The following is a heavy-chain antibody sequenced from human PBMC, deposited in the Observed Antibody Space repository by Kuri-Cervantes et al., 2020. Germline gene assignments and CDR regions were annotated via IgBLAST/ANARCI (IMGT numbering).Heavy chain of an antibody. J-gene: IGHJ5*02. D-gene: IGHD6-13*01. V-gene: IGHV3-7*01. Sequence: GGSLRLSCAASGFTFSNYWMSWVRQVPGKGLQWVANINQEGTEKYYVDSVKGPITISRDNAKSSLYLQMNSLRADDTAVYYCARGRIAAAGTRWFDPWGQGTLVTVSS. CDR3: ARGRIAAAGTRWFDP. CDR1: GFTFSNYW. CDR2: INQEGTEK.